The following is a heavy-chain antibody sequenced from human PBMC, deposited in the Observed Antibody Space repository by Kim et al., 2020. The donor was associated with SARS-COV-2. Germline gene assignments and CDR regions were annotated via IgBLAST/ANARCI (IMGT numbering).Heavy chain of an antibody. J-gene: IGHJ5*02. CDR2: IYYSGST. D-gene: IGHD2-15*01. Sequence: SETLSLTCTVSGGSISSGGYYWSWIRQHPGKGLEWIGYIYYSGSTYYNPSLKSRVTISVDTSKNQFSLKLSSVTAADTAVYYCASLTLGYCSGGSCSTWGQGTLVTVSS. CDR3: ASLTLGYCSGGSCST. CDR1: GGSISSGGYY. V-gene: IGHV4-31*03.